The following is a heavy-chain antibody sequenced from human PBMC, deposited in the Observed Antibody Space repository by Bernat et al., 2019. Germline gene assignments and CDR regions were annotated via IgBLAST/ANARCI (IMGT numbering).Heavy chain of an antibody. D-gene: IGHD5-12*01. CDR1: GFSFETYW. J-gene: IGHJ5*01. V-gene: IGHV3-7*01. Sequence: EVQLVESGGGLVQPGTSLRLSCAASGFSFETYWMTWVRQAPGKGLEWVGNIKQDGSEKNYVASVKGRCTISMDKSENSLFLQMKSLRDEDTGVYYCARGRRENTGYNWFVFWCQGTLVTVSA. CDR3: ARGRRENTGYNWFVF. CDR2: IKQDGSEK.